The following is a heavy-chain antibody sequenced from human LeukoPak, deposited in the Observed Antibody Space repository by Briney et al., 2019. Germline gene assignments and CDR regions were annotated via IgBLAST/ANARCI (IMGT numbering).Heavy chain of an antibody. CDR2: FFYSGST. D-gene: IGHD1-1*01. J-gene: IGHJ4*02. CDR1: GASISSGGYF. V-gene: IGHV4-31*03. Sequence: SETLSLTCTVSGASISSGGYFWGWIRQHPWKGLEWMGYFFYSGSTYYNPSLKSRVTISVDTSKNQISLKLSSVTAADAAVYYCARAPGSAYNAYYFDYWGQGTLVTVSS. CDR3: ARAPGSAYNAYYFDY.